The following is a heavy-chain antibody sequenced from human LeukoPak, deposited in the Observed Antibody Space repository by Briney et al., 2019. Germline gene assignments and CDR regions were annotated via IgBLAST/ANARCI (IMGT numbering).Heavy chain of an antibody. D-gene: IGHD3-3*01. CDR3: ARGTYYDFWSAAYRVLNWFDP. Sequence: SETLSLTRTVSGGSISSYYWSWIRQPAGKGLEWIGRIYTSGSTNYNPSLKSRVTMSVDTSKNQFSLKLSSVTAADTAVYYCARGTYYDFWSAAYRVLNWFDPWGQGTLVTVSS. CDR2: IYTSGST. V-gene: IGHV4-4*07. J-gene: IGHJ5*02. CDR1: GGSISSYY.